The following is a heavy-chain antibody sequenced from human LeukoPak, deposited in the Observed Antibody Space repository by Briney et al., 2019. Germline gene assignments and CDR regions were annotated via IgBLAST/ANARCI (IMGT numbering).Heavy chain of an antibody. V-gene: IGHV5-51*01. CDR2: VYPADSDT. CDR3: ARRYYGSGTYYFDY. Sequence: GESLKISCKGSGYSFTSYWIAWVRQMPGKGLEWMGIVYPADSDTRYSPSFQGQVTFSADKSIDTAYLQWSSLKASDTAVYYCARRYYGSGTYYFDYWGQGTLVTVPS. D-gene: IGHD3-10*01. CDR1: GYSFTSYW. J-gene: IGHJ4*02.